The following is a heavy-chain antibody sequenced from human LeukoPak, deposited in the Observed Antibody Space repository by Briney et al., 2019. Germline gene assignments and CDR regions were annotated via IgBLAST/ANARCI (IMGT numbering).Heavy chain of an antibody. CDR3: ARETNYYGSGSYSSFNWFDP. Sequence: SETLSLTCAVYGGSFSGYYWSWIRQPPGKGLEWIGETNHSGSTNYNPFLKSRVTISVDTSKNQFSLKLSSVTAADTAVYYCARETNYYGSGSYSSFNWFDPWGQGTLVTVSS. CDR1: GGSFSGYY. D-gene: IGHD3-10*01. V-gene: IGHV4-34*01. CDR2: TNHSGST. J-gene: IGHJ5*02.